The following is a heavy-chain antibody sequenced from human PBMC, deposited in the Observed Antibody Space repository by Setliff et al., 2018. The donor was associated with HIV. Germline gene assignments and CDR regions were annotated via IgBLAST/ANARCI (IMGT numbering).Heavy chain of an antibody. CDR3: ARDVLDVVRSVYGF. CDR2: IFYSGST. Sequence: SETLSLTCTVSGGSVSTGNYSWNWIRLPPGKGLGWIGYIFYSGSTNYNPYLKSRVTISVDTSKNQFSLRLNSVTAADPAVYYCARDVLDVVRSVYGFWGQGIPVTVSS. V-gene: IGHV4-61*01. CDR1: GGSVSTGNYS. D-gene: IGHD3-22*01. J-gene: IGHJ4*02.